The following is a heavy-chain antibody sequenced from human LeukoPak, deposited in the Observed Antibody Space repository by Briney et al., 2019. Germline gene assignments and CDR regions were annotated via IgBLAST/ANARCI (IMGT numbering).Heavy chain of an antibody. CDR3: ARGIGSQLRSGWFDP. CDR1: GFTVSSNY. CDR2: IYSGGNT. V-gene: IGHV3-66*01. Sequence: GGSLRLSCAASGFTVSSNYMSWVRQAPGKGLEWVSVIYSGGNTYYADSVEGRFTISRDNSKNTLYLQMNSLRAEDTAVYYCARGIGSQLRSGWFDPWGQATRVTVSS. J-gene: IGHJ5*02. D-gene: IGHD3-3*01.